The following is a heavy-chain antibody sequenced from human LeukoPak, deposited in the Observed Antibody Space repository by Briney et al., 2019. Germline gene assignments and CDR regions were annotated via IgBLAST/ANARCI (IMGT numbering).Heavy chain of an antibody. CDR1: GFTFSSYW. CDR3: ARDRALRRQLLEYYYYGMDV. CDR2: IKQDGSEK. V-gene: IGHV3-7*05. D-gene: IGHD4-11*01. J-gene: IGHJ6*02. Sequence: GGSLRPSCAASGFTFSSYWMSWVRQAPGKGLEWVANIKQDGSEKYYVDSVKGRFTIPRDNAKNSLYPQMNSLRAEDTAVYYCARDRALRRQLLEYYYYGMDVWGQGTTVTVSS.